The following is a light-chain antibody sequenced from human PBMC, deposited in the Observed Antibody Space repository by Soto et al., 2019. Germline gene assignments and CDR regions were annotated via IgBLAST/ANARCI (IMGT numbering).Light chain of an antibody. Sequence: IQLTQSPSFLSASVGDRVTITCRASQGISSYLAWFQQKPGRAPNLLIYGASTLQSGVPSRFSGSGSGTDFTLTISNLQPEDFATYYCQQLNAYPLTFGQGTKVDIK. CDR3: QQLNAYPLT. CDR2: GAS. CDR1: QGISSY. V-gene: IGKV1-9*01. J-gene: IGKJ1*01.